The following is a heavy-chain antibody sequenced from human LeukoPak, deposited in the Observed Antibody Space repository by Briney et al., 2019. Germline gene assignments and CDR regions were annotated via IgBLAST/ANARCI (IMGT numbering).Heavy chain of an antibody. CDR2: ITSSSTNI. V-gene: IGHV3-48*02. D-gene: IGHD1-26*01. J-gene: IGHJ4*02. CDR3: ATSGNYYLKY. Sequence: PSETLSLTCTVSGGSISSYYWSWIRQPPGKGLEWVSHITSSSTNIYYADSVKGRFTISRDNAKNALSLQMNSLRDEDTAVYYCATSGNYYLKYWGQGTLVTVSS. CDR1: GGSISSYY.